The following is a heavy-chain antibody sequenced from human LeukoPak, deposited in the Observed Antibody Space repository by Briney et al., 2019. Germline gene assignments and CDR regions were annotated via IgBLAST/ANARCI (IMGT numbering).Heavy chain of an antibody. V-gene: IGHV3-21*01. Sequence: GGSLRLSCAASGFTFSSYSMNWVRQAPGKGLEWVSSISSSSSYIYYADSVKGRFTISRDNAKNSLYLQMNSLRAEDTAVYYCARDLRYSSTPYYYYYYMDVWGKGTTVTVSS. D-gene: IGHD6-19*01. CDR3: ARDLRYSSTPYYYYYYMDV. CDR1: GFTFSSYS. J-gene: IGHJ6*03. CDR2: ISSSSSYI.